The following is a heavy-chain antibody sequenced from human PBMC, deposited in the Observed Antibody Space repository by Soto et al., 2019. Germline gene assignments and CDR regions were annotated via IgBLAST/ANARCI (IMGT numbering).Heavy chain of an antibody. D-gene: IGHD3-10*01. Sequence: QITLKESGPTLVKPTQTLTLTCNFSGFSLSTYGVGVGWIRQPPGKALEWLALIYWDDDTRFSPSLNSRLATTKDTSKSQVVLTMTHMDPVDTATYYCAHRPGFSMAFDYWGPGSLVTVSS. V-gene: IGHV2-5*02. J-gene: IGHJ4*02. CDR1: GFSLSTYGVG. CDR2: IYWDDDT. CDR3: AHRPGFSMAFDY.